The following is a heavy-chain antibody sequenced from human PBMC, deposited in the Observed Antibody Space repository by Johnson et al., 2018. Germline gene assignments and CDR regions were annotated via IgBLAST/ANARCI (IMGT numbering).Heavy chain of an antibody. CDR1: GFTFSSYG. V-gene: IGHV3-30*18. D-gene: IGHD4-17*01. CDR3: AKQPTDYGDSYYYYGMDV. J-gene: IGHJ6*02. CDR2: ISYAGSNK. Sequence: QVQLVQSGGGVVQPGRSLGLSCAASGFTFSSYGMHWVRQAPGKGLEWVAVISYAGSNKYYADSVKGRFTISRDNAKNPLSLQMNRLRAEDTAVYYCAKQPTDYGDSYYYYGMDVWGQGTTVTVSS.